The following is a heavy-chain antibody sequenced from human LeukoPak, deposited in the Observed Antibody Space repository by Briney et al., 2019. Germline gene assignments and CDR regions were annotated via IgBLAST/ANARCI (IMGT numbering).Heavy chain of an antibody. D-gene: IGHD3-22*01. CDR2: ISSSGSGGNT. J-gene: IGHJ4*02. CDR3: ARAPNYYDSSGYGGNDY. Sequence: GGSLRLSCAASGVTLSSYAMSWARQAPGKGLEWVSGISSSGSGGNTYCADSVKGRFTISRDSSKNTLYLQMNSLRAEDTAVYYCARAPNYYDSSGYGGNDYWGQGTLVTVSS. CDR1: GVTLSSYA. V-gene: IGHV3-23*01.